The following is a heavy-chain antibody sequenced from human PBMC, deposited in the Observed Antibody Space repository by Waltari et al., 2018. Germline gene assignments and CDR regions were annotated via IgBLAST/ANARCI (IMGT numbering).Heavy chain of an antibody. CDR3: ARSTRSTENY. Sequence: QVQLVQSGAEVKKPGASVKVSCKASGYTFTSYGISWVRQAPGQGLEWMGWINPNSGGTNYAQQFQGRVTMTGDTSISTAYMELSRLRSDDTAVYYCARSTRSTENYWGQGTLVTVSS. CDR1: GYTFTSYG. CDR2: INPNSGGT. V-gene: IGHV1-2*02. J-gene: IGHJ4*02.